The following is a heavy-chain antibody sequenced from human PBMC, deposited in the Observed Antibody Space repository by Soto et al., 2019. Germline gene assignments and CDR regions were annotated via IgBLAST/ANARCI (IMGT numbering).Heavy chain of an antibody. CDR3: APRIFGVES. CDR2: ISGTSPST. CDR1: GFTFSAYA. V-gene: IGHV3-23*01. J-gene: IGHJ5*02. D-gene: IGHD3-3*01. Sequence: EVQLLESGGGLVQPGGSLRLSCAASGFTFSAYAMSLVRQAPGKGLEWVSAISGTSPSTYYADSVQGRFSSSTYSSRKSLFLQMNTLRAEDTAVYFCAPRIFGVESWGQGTLVTVSS.